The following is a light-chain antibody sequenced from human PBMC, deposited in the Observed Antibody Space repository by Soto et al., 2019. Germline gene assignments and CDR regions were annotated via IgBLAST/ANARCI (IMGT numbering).Light chain of an antibody. CDR1: SSDVGAYNY. Sequence: QSVLTQPRSVSGSPGQSVTISCTGTSSDVGAYNYVSWYQQHPGKAPKVMIYDVSKRPSGVPDRFSGSKSANTASLTISGLQSEDEADYYCCSYAGSYTYVFGTGTKVTAL. J-gene: IGLJ1*01. CDR3: CSYAGSYTYV. CDR2: DVS. V-gene: IGLV2-11*01.